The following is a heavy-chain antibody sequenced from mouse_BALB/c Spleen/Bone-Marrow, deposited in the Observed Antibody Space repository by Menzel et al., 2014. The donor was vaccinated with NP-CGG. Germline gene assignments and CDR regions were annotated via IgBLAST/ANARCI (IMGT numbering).Heavy chain of an antibody. CDR2: ILPGSGST. Sequence: QVQLQQSGAELMKPGASVKISCKATGYTFSSYWIEWVKQRPGHGLEWIGEILPGSGSTNYNEKFKGKATFAADTSSNTAYMQLSSLISGDSAVYYCARRGISWFAYWGQGTLVTVSA. CDR3: ARRGISWFAY. CDR1: GYTFSSYW. V-gene: IGHV1-9*01. J-gene: IGHJ3*01.